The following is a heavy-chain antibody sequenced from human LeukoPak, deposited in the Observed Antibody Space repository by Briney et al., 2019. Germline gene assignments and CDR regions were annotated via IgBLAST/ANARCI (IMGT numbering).Heavy chain of an antibody. CDR2: INSDGTTT. V-gene: IGHV3-74*01. D-gene: IGHD6-6*01. J-gene: IGHJ4*02. CDR3: ARGGSYSNSQLDY. Sequence: GGSLRLSCAASGLTSSSYWMHWVRQDPGKGLVWVSRINSDGTTTSYADSVKGRFIIFRDNAKNTLYLQMTSLRAEDTAVYYCARGGSYSNSQLDYWGQGTLVTVSS. CDR1: GLTSSSYW.